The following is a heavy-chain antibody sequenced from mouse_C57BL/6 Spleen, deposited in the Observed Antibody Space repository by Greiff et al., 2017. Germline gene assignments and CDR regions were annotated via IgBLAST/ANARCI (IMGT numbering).Heavy chain of an antibody. Sequence: EVMLVESGGGLVKPGGSLKLSCAASGFTFSSYAMSWVRQTPEKRLEWVATISDGGSYTYYPDNVKGRFTISRDNAKNNLYLQISHLKPEDTAMYYCASLSTMITTPGAYWGQGTLVTVSA. V-gene: IGHV5-4*03. J-gene: IGHJ3*01. CDR3: ASLSTMITTPGAY. D-gene: IGHD2-4*01. CDR2: ISDGGSYT. CDR1: GFTFSSYA.